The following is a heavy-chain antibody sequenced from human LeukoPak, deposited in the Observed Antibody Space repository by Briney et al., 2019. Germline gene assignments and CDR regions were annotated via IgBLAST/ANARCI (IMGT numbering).Heavy chain of an antibody. V-gene: IGHV4-30-2*01. CDR2: IYHSGST. CDR3: ASSSYSSSWYSTGWFDP. J-gene: IGHJ5*02. Sequence: PSQTLSLTCAVSGGSIGSGGYSWSWIRQPPGKGLEWIGYIYHSGSTYYNPSLKSRVTISVDRSKNQFSLKLSSVTAADTAVYYCASSSYSSSWYSTGWFDPWGQGTLVTVSS. D-gene: IGHD6-13*01. CDR1: GGSIGSGGYS.